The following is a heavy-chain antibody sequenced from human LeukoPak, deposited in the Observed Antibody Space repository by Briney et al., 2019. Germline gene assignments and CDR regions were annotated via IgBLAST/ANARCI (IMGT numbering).Heavy chain of an antibody. CDR2: IYYSGST. J-gene: IGHJ3*02. D-gene: IGHD2-15*01. CDR1: GGSISSGGYY. V-gene: IGHV4-31*03. Sequence: SETLSLTCTVSGGSISSGGYYWSWIRQHPGKGLEWIGYIYYSGSTYYNPSLKSRVTISVDTSKNQFSLKLSSVTAADTAVYYCARDLPPRLGVVVAATLWGAFDIWGQGTMVTVSS. CDR3: ARDLPPRLGVVVAATLWGAFDI.